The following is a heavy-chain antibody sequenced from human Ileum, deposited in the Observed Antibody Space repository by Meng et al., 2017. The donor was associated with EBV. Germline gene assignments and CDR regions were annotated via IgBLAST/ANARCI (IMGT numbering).Heavy chain of an antibody. V-gene: IGHV4-61*08. J-gene: IGHJ4*02. D-gene: IGHD6-19*01. Sequence: LLESGAGLVKPSETRSFTCSVSGGPVSSGGNYWSWIRQPPGKGLEWIGYIYNSGSTNYNPSLKSRVTISVDTSKNQFSLKLSSVTAADTAVYYCARDGYSSGSDWGQGTLVTVSS. CDR3: ARDGYSSGSD. CDR2: IYNSGST. CDR1: GGPVSSGGNY.